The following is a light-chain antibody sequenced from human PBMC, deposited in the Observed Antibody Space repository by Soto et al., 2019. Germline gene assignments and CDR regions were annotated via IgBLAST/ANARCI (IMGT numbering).Light chain of an antibody. CDR2: GAS. V-gene: IGKV3-15*01. CDR3: HQRSTWPFT. CDR1: QSVSNM. J-gene: IGKJ3*01. Sequence: EIVVTQSPATLSVSPGERATLSCRASQSVSNMLAWYQQKPGQAPRLLIYGASTRATGIPARFSGSGSGTEFTLTISSLQSEDFAVYYCHQRSTWPFTFGPGTKVDIK.